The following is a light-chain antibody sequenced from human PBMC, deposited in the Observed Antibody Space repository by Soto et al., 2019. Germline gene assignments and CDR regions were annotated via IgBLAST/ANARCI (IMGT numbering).Light chain of an antibody. Sequence: EIVLTQSPATLSLSPGNRATLSCRASESVSRYLAWYQQKPGQAPRLLIYDASSRAAGIPARCSGSGSGTDFTLPTTSLEPEDLGVYYCQQRSDWPSTFGGGTKVEIK. CDR3: QQRSDWPST. V-gene: IGKV3-11*01. J-gene: IGKJ4*01. CDR1: ESVSRY. CDR2: DAS.